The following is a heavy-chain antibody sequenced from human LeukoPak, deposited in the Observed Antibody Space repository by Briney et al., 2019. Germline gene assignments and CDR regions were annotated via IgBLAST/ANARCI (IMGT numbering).Heavy chain of an antibody. D-gene: IGHD5-12*01. Sequence: SETLSLTCTVSGGSISSYYWSWIRQPPGKGLEWIGYIYYSGSTNYNPSLKSRVTISVDTSKNQFPLKLSSVTAADTAVYYCAGERRDGYNYYWGQGTLVTVSS. CDR2: IYYSGST. CDR1: GGSISSYY. V-gene: IGHV4-59*01. J-gene: IGHJ4*02. CDR3: AGERRDGYNYY.